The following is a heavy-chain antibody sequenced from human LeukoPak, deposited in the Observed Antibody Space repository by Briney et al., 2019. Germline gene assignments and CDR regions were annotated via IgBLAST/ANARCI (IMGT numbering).Heavy chain of an antibody. Sequence: ASVKVSCKASGYTFTGYYMHWVRQAPGQGLEWMGWISAYNGNTNYAQKLQGRVTMTTDTSTSTAYMELRSLRSDDTAVYYCARDVPYYDFWSGISFDYWGQGTLVTVSS. D-gene: IGHD3-3*01. CDR1: GYTFTGYY. CDR2: ISAYNGNT. CDR3: ARDVPYYDFWSGISFDY. J-gene: IGHJ4*02. V-gene: IGHV1-18*04.